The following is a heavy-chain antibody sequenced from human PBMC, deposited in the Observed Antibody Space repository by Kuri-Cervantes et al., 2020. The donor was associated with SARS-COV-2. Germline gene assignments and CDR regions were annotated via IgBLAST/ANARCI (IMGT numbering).Heavy chain of an antibody. D-gene: IGHD6-19*01. CDR2: IKKDGSEK. Sequence: GGSLRLSCAASGFSSSMYWMSWVRQAPGKGLEWVANIKKDGSEKYYVDSVKGRFTISRDNAKNSLYLQMNSLRAEDTAVYYCAREQWLELDAFDIWGQGTMVTVSS. J-gene: IGHJ3*02. CDR1: GFSSSMYW. V-gene: IGHV3-7*01. CDR3: AREQWLELDAFDI.